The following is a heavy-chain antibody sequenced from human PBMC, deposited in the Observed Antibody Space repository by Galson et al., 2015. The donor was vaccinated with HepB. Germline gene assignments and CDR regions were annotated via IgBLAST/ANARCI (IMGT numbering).Heavy chain of an antibody. CDR1: GYTFTGYY. CDR3: ARDVRRGYDWFDP. CDR2: INPNSGGT. Sequence: SVKVSCKASGYTFTGYYMHWVRQAPGQGLEWMGRINPNSGGTNYAQKFQGRVTMTRDTSISTAYMELSRLRSDDTAVYYYARDVRRGYDWFDPWGQGTLVTVSS. V-gene: IGHV1-2*06. J-gene: IGHJ5*02. D-gene: IGHD5-18*01.